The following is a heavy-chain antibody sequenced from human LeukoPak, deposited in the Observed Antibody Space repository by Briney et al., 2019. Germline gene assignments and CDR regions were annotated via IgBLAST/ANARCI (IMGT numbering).Heavy chain of an antibody. Sequence: SETLSLTCAVYGGSFSGYYWSWIRQPPGKGLEWIGEINHSGSTNYNPSLKSRVTISVDTSKNQFSLKLSSVTAADTAVYYCARGRLRLGGLGYWGQGTLVTVSS. D-gene: IGHD3-16*01. J-gene: IGHJ4*02. V-gene: IGHV4-34*01. CDR1: GGSFSGYY. CDR2: INHSGST. CDR3: ARGRLRLGGLGY.